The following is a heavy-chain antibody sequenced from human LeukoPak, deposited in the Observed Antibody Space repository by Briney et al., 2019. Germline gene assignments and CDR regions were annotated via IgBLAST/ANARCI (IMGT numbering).Heavy chain of an antibody. V-gene: IGHV4-30-4*07. J-gene: IGHJ4*02. CDR3: ARGRFTGVAPYDY. Sequence: SQTLSLTCAVSGGSISSGGYSWSWIRQPPGKGLEYIGYIYYSGTTNYNPSLKSRVTISVDTSKNQCSLRLSSVTAADTAVYYCARGRFTGVAPYDYWGQGTLVTVSS. D-gene: IGHD2-21*01. CDR2: IYYSGTT. CDR1: GGSISSGGYS.